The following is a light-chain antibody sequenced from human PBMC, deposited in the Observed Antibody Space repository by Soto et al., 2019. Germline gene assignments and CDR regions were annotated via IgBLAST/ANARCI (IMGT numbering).Light chain of an antibody. CDR3: AAWDDSLNGLYV. CDR2: SNN. J-gene: IGLJ1*01. V-gene: IGLV1-44*01. CDR1: SSNIGSNA. Sequence: QSVLTQPTAVSRSVGQMTPGQRVTISCSGGSSNIGSNAVTWYHQLPGTAPKLLIYSNNQRPSGVPDRFSGSKSGTSASLAISGLQSEDEADYYCAAWDDSLNGLYVFGTGTKVTVL.